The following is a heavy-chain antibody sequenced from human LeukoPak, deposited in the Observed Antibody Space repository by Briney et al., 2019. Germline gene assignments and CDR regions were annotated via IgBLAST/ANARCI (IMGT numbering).Heavy chain of an antibody. CDR2: IYHSGST. CDR1: GYSTSSGYY. CDR3: ARHPRYCSSTSCQTLFDY. D-gene: IGHD2-2*01. V-gene: IGHV4-38-2*01. Sequence: SETLSLTCAVSGYSTSSGYYWGWIRQPPGKGLEWIGSIYHSGSTYYNPSLKSRVTISVDTSKNQFSLKLSSVTAADTAVYYCARHPRYCSSTSCQTLFDYWGQGTLVTVSS. J-gene: IGHJ4*02.